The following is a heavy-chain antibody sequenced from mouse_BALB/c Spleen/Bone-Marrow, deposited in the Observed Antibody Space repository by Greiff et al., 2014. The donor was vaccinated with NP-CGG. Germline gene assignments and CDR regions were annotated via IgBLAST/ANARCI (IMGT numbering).Heavy chain of an antibody. CDR1: GYTFTTYY. D-gene: IGHD4-1*01. J-gene: IGHJ2*01. CDR3: TRGRTWDFDY. Sequence: QVQLQQSGADLVKPGTSVKLSCKASGYTFTTYYMYWVKQRPGQGLEWIGEINPNNGGTNFKEKFKRKATLTVDKSSSTAYMQLSSLTSEDSAVYYCTRGRTWDFDYWGQGTTLTVSS. CDR2: INPNNGGT. V-gene: IGHV1S81*02.